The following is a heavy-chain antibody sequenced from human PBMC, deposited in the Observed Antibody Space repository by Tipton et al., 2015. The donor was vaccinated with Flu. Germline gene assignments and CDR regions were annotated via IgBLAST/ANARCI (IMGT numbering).Heavy chain of an antibody. D-gene: IGHD4-17*01. Sequence: TLSLTCTVSGGPITSGADYWSWIRQHPGKGLEWIGHIYYIGTTNYNPSLKSRVTISMDTSKNQFSLKLSSMTAADTAVYYCARMEWTVTTPRYFDLWGRAPWSLSPQ. CDR3: ARMEWTVTTPRYFDL. CDR1: GGPITSGADY. J-gene: IGHJ2*01. V-gene: IGHV4-31*03. CDR2: IYYIGTT.